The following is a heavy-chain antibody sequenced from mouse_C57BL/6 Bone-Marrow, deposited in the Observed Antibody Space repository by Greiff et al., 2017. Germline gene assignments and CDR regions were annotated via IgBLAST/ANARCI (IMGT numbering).Heavy chain of an antibody. CDR2: INPGSGGT. D-gene: IGHD2-5*01. Sequence: QVQLQQSGAELVRPGTSVKVSCKASGYAFTNYLIEWVKQRPGQGLEWIGVINPGSGGTNYNEKFKGKATLYADKSSSTAYMPLSSLTSEDSAVYFCARSAYYSNLSRWYFDVWGTGTTVTVSS. V-gene: IGHV1-54*01. J-gene: IGHJ1*03. CDR1: GYAFTNYL. CDR3: ARSAYYSNLSRWYFDV.